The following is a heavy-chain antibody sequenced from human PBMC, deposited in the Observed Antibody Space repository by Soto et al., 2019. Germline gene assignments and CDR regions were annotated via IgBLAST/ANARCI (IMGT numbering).Heavy chain of an antibody. D-gene: IGHD3-3*01. Sequence: EVQLVESGGGLVQPGGSLRLSCAASGFTFSSYWMHWVRQAPGKGLVWVSRINSDGSSTSYADSVKGRFTISRDNAKNTLYLQMNSLRAEDTAVYYCARAGFLEWPQRIYYYYYGMDVWGQGTTVTVSS. CDR3: ARAGFLEWPQRIYYYYYGMDV. J-gene: IGHJ6*02. V-gene: IGHV3-74*01. CDR2: INSDGSST. CDR1: GFTFSSYW.